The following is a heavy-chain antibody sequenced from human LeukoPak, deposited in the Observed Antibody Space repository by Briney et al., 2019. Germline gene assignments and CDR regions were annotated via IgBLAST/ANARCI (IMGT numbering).Heavy chain of an antibody. Sequence: PGGSLRLSCAASGFTFSSYGMHWVRQAPGKGLEWVAVISYDGSNKYYADSVKGRFTISRDNSKNTLYLQMTSLRAEDTAVYYCAKDLGIWGQGTMVTVSS. CDR2: ISYDGSNK. CDR3: AKDLGI. J-gene: IGHJ3*02. D-gene: IGHD3-16*01. CDR1: GFTFSSYG. V-gene: IGHV3-30*18.